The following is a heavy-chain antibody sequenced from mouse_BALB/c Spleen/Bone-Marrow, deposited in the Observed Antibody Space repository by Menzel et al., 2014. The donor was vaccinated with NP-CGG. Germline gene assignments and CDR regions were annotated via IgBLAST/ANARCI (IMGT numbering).Heavy chain of an antibody. CDR2: ISNGSSLI. Sequence: DVMLVESGGGLVQPGGSRKLSCAASGFTFSSFGMHWVRQAPEKGLEWVAYISNGSSLIYYADTVKGRFTISRDNPKNTLFLQMTSLRSEDTAMYYCARKGAMITHYYAMDHWGQGTSVTVSS. J-gene: IGHJ4*01. D-gene: IGHD2-4*01. CDR1: GFTFSSFG. CDR3: ARKGAMITHYYAMDH. V-gene: IGHV5-17*02.